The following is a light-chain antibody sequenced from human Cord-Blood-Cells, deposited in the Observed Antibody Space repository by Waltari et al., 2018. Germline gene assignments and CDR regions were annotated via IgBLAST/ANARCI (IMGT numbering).Light chain of an antibody. CDR3: QSYDSSNQV. V-gene: IGLV6-57*03. J-gene: IGLJ3*02. CDR2: ADN. CDR1: SGSIASNY. Sequence: NFMLTQPHSVSESPGKTVTISCTRSSGSIASNYVQWYQQRPGSAPTTVIYADNQGPSGVPARFSGSIDSSSNSASLTISGLKTEDEADYYCQSYDSSNQVFGGGTKLTVL.